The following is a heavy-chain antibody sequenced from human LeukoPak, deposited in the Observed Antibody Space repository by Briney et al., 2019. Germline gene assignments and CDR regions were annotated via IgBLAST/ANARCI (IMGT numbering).Heavy chain of an antibody. J-gene: IGHJ4*02. Sequence: SETLSLTCTVSGGSISSSSYYWGWIRQPPGKGLEWIGSIYYSGSTYYNPSLKSRVTISVDTSKNQFSLKLSSVTAADTAVYYCARGVRGGYSYGSYYFDYWGQGTLVTVSS. D-gene: IGHD5-18*01. CDR2: IYYSGST. V-gene: IGHV4-39*07. CDR3: ARGVRGGYSYGSYYFDY. CDR1: GGSISSSSYY.